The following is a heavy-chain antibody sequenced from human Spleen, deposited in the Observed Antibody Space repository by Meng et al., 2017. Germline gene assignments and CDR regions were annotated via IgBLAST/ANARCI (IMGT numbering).Heavy chain of an antibody. V-gene: IGHV1-18*01. CDR1: GYTFTSYA. D-gene: IGHD4-17*01. CDR2: ISAYNGNT. CDR3: ATTLTTDNAFDI. Sequence: ASVKVSCKASGYTFTSYAISWVRLAPGQGLEWMGWISAYNGNTNYAQKFQGRVTMTTDTFTSAAFMELRSLRSDDTAVYYCATTLTTDNAFDIWGQGTMVTVSS. J-gene: IGHJ3*02.